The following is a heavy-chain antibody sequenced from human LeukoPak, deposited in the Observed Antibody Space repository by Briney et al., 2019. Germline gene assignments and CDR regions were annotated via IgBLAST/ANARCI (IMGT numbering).Heavy chain of an antibody. V-gene: IGHV4-34*01. CDR1: GGSFSGYY. J-gene: IGHJ3*02. CDR3: ARKRAFDI. CDR2: INHSGST. Sequence: PSETLSLTCAVYGGSFSGYYWSWIRQPPGKGLEWIGEINHSGSTNYNPALKSRGTISVDTSKNQFSLKLSSVTAADTAVYYCARKRAFDIWGQGTMVTVSS.